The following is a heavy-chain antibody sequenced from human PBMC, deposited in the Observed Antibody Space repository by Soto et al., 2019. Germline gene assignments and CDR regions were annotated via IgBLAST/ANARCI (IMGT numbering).Heavy chain of an antibody. CDR2: ISGGSSYT. V-gene: IGHV3-11*03. J-gene: IGHJ4*02. Sequence: GGSLRLSCAASGFNFGDSYMCWIRQSAGKGLEWLSYISGGSSYTKYAESVKGRFTISRDNARRSLFLQVNGLRADDTAIYYCAKTRVADSGYYFDHWGQGTMVTVSS. D-gene: IGHD3-10*01. CDR3: AKTRVADSGYYFDH. CDR1: GFNFGDSY.